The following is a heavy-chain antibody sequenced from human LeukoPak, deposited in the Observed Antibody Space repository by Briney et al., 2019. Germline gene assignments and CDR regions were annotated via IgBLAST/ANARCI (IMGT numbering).Heavy chain of an antibody. CDR1: GSRFTSYW. V-gene: IGHV5-51*01. CDR3: ARSYYDSSGYAPDY. Sequence: RGASLKISCKGSGSRFTSYWIGWVRQMPGKGLEWMGIIYPGDSDTRYSPSFQGQVTISADKSISTAYLQWSSLKASDTAMYYCARSYYDSSGYAPDYWGQGTLVTVSS. D-gene: IGHD3-22*01. J-gene: IGHJ4*02. CDR2: IYPGDSDT.